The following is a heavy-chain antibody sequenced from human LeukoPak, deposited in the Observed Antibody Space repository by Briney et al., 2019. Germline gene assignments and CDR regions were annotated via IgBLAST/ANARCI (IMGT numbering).Heavy chain of an antibody. D-gene: IGHD2-2*01. CDR2: ISAYNGNT. V-gene: IGHV1-18*01. Sequence: ASVKVSCKASGYTFTSYGISWVRQVPGQGLEWMGWISAYNGNTNCAQKLQGRVTMTTDTSTSTAYMELRSLRSDDTAVYYCARDQCSSTSCYDYYGMDVWGQGTTVTVSS. CDR3: ARDQCSSTSCYDYYGMDV. CDR1: GYTFTSYG. J-gene: IGHJ6*02.